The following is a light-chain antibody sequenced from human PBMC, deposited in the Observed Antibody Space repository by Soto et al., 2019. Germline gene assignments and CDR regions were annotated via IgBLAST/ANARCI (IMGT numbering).Light chain of an antibody. CDR1: QSVSSN. CDR3: QQYYSYST. CDR2: GAS. V-gene: IGKV3-15*01. Sequence: EIVMTQSPATLSVSPGERATLSCRASQSVSSNLAWYQQKPGQAPRLLIYGASARATGIPARFSGSGSGTEFTLTISSLQPGDYATYYCQQYYSYSTFGQGTKVDIK. J-gene: IGKJ1*01.